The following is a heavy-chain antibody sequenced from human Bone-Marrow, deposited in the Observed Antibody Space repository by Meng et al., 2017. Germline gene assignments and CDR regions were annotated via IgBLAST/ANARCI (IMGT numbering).Heavy chain of an antibody. V-gene: IGHV3-30*04. CDR3: ARVHFDY. J-gene: IGHJ4*02. CDR1: GFTFSSYA. CDR2: ISYDGSNK. Sequence: QGQLVESGGGLVKPGRSLSLSCAASGFTFSSYAMHWVRQAPGKGLEWVAVISYDGSNKYYADSVKGRFTISRDNSKNTLYLQMNSLRAEDTAVYYCARVHFDYWGQGTLVTVSS.